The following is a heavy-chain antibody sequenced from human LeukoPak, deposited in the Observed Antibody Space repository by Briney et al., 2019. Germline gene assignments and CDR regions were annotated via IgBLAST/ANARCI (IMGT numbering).Heavy chain of an antibody. CDR3: ARDPVGGSTIFDS. Sequence: SQTLSLTCAISGDSVSIDSAAWNWIRQSPSRDLEWLARTYFRSKWYYDYALADKGRITINPDTSKNQFSLQLNSVTPEDTAVYFCARDPVGGSTIFDSWGQGTLVTVSS. V-gene: IGHV6-1*01. D-gene: IGHD1-26*01. CDR2: TYFRSKWYY. J-gene: IGHJ4*02. CDR1: GDSVSIDSAA.